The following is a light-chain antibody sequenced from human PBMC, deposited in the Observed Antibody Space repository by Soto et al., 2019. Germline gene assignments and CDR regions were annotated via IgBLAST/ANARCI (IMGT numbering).Light chain of an antibody. CDR3: QQYGSSPLT. CDR2: RAS. J-gene: IGKJ4*01. CDR1: QSVISSY. V-gene: IGKV3-20*01. Sequence: EIVMIQSPATPSVSPGVGATLSCGASQSVISSYLAWYQQKPGQTPKVLIYRASTRATGIPDRFSGSGSGTDFTLTISRLEAEDFAVYYCQQYGSSPLTFGGGTKVDIK.